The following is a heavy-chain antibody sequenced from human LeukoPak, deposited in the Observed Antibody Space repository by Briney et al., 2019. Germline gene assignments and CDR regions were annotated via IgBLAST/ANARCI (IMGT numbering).Heavy chain of an antibody. D-gene: IGHD1-26*01. V-gene: IGHV4-59*01. Sequence: SETLSLTCTVSGGSSSSYYWSWIRQPPGKGLEWIGYIYYSGSTNYNPSLKSRVTISVDTSKNQFSLKLSSVTAADTAVYYCARGSGGATNLDYWGQGTLVTVSS. CDR3: ARGSGGATNLDY. CDR1: GGSSSSYY. J-gene: IGHJ4*02. CDR2: IYYSGST.